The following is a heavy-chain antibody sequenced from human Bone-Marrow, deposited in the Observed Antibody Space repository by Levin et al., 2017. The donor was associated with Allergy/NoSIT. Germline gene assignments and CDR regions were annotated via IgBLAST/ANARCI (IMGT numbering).Heavy chain of an antibody. CDR3: TRDLQEAVGGSD. CDR2: IRTKLNSYTT. CDR1: GFTFSDDY. Sequence: SCAASGFTFSDDYMEWVRQAPGKGLEWVGRIRTKLNSYTTEYAASVKGRFTISRDDSKKSLYLQMKSLKTEDTAVYYCTRDLQEAVGGSDWGQGTLVTVSS. V-gene: IGHV3-72*01. J-gene: IGHJ4*02. D-gene: IGHD6-13*01.